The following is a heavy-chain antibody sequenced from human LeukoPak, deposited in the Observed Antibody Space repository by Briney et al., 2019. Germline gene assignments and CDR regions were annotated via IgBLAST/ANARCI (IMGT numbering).Heavy chain of an antibody. CDR2: ISSSGSTI. Sequence: GGSLRLSCAASGFTFSDYYMSWIRQAPGKGLEWVSYISSSGSTIYYADSVKGRFTISRDNAKNSLYLQMNSLRAEDTAVYYCARDLWFGELQYYFDYWGQGTLVTVSS. CDR3: ARDLWFGELQYYFDY. D-gene: IGHD3-10*01. CDR1: GFTFSDYY. V-gene: IGHV3-11*01. J-gene: IGHJ4*02.